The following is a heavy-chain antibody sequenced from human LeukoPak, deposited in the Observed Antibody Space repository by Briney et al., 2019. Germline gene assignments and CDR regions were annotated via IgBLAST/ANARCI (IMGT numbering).Heavy chain of an antibody. CDR3: ANSGMTTAATRYYYYMDV. V-gene: IGHV4-59*03. Sequence: SETLSLTCTVPGSAISTYYWSWIRKPPGKGLEGIGYIYYSGSTNDTPSLKTRVTRSVHKSKHQFSLKLPSVTDADKAVYFCANSGMTTAATRYYYYMDVWGEGTTVTVSS. CDR2: IYYSGST. D-gene: IGHD4-11*01. CDR1: GSAISTYY. J-gene: IGHJ6*03.